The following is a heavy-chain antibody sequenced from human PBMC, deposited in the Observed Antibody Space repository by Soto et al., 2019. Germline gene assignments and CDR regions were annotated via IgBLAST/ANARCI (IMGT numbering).Heavy chain of an antibody. CDR2: ISGSGGST. CDR1: GFTFSSYA. D-gene: IGHD3-3*01. V-gene: IGHV3-23*01. CDR3: ANSGFWSGKDFDY. Sequence: EVQLLESGGGLVQPGGSLRLSCAASGFTFSSYAMSWVRQAPGKGLEWVSAISGSGGSTYYADSVKGRFTISRDNSKNTLYLKMNSLRAEDTAVYYCANSGFWSGKDFDYWGQGTLVTVSS. J-gene: IGHJ4*02.